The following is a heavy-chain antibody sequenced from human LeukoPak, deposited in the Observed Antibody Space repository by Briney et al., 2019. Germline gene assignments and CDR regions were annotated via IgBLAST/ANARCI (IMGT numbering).Heavy chain of an antibody. CDR3: ARLWYYDSSGYYARDAFDI. CDR1: GYSFTSYW. J-gene: IGHJ3*02. D-gene: IGHD3-22*01. CDR2: IYPGDSDT. Sequence: GESLKISCKGSGYSFTSYWIGWVRQMPGKGLEWMGIIYPGDSDTRYSPSFQGLVTISADKSISTAYLQWSSLKASDTAMYYCARLWYYDSSGYYARDAFDIWGQGTMVTVSS. V-gene: IGHV5-51*01.